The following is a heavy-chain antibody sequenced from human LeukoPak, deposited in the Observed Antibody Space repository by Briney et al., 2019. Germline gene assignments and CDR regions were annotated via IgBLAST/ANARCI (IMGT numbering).Heavy chain of an antibody. Sequence: GRSLRLSCAASGFTFSSYAMHWIRQAPGKGLEWVAVISYDGSNKYYADSVKGRFTISRDNSKNTLYLQMNSLRAEDTAVYHCARDQRDYYDFRQNWFDPWGQGTLVTVSS. CDR1: GFTFSSYA. V-gene: IGHV3-30*01. D-gene: IGHD3-3*01. CDR2: ISYDGSNK. CDR3: ARDQRDYYDFRQNWFDP. J-gene: IGHJ5*02.